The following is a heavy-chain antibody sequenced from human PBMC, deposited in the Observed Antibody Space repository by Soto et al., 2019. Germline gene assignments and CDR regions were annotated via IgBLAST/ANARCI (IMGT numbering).Heavy chain of an antibody. CDR2: IYYTGST. CDR1: GGSFNRGHHY. CDR3: VRQGGYPAVAGTADS. Sequence: SETLSLTCTVSGGSFNRGHHYWSWIRQPPGKGLEWIGFIYYTGSTYYNPPLNSRLAMSLDASKNQCSLRLSSVTAADTAVYYWVRQGGYPAVAGTADSWGQGARGSVAS. J-gene: IGHJ4*02. D-gene: IGHD6-19*01. V-gene: IGHV4-30-4*01.